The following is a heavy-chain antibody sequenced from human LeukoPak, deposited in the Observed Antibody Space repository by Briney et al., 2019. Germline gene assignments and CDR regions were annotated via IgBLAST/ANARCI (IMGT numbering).Heavy chain of an antibody. D-gene: IGHD1-1*01. V-gene: IGHV1-8*01. CDR3: ARVPRESNSH. J-gene: IGHJ4*02. Sequence: ASVKVSCKASGYTFTSYEINWVRQATGQGLEWMGYMNPNSGNTGYAQKFQGRVTMTRDTSISTAYMELSSLRFDDSAIYYCARVPRESNSHWGQGTLVTVSS. CDR2: MNPNSGNT. CDR1: GYTFTSYE.